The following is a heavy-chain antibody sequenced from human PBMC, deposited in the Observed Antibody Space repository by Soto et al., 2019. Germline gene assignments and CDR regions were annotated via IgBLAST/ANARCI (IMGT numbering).Heavy chain of an antibody. CDR2: IYYDGST. Sequence: PSETLSLTCTVSGGSITGFWWSWIRQSPEKGLEWIGYIYYDGSTTYNPSLSSRIIMSVDTSKNQFSLILRSVTAADSAVYYCEKHVVFVWGGTSFDFWGQGLLVTVSS. CDR3: EKHVVFVWGGTSFDF. CDR1: GGSITGFW. D-gene: IGHD2-21*01. V-gene: IGHV4-59*08. J-gene: IGHJ4*02.